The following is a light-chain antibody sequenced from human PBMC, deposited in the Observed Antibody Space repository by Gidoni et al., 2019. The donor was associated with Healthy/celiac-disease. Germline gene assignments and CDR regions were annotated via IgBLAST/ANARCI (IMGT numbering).Light chain of an antibody. CDR1: SSNIGAGYD. CDR2: GNS. J-gene: IGLJ2*01. Sequence: QSVRTQPPSVSGAPGQRVTISCTGSSSNIGAGYDVHWYQQLPGTAPKLLIYGNSTRPSGVPARFSGSKSGTSASLAITGLQAEDEADYYCQSYDSSLSGWVVFGGGTKLTVL. CDR3: QSYDSSLSGWVV. V-gene: IGLV1-40*01.